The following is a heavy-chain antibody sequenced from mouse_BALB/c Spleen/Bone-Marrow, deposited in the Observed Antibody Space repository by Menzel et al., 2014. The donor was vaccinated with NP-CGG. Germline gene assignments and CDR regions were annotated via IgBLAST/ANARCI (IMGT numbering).Heavy chain of an antibody. V-gene: IGHV1-5*01. CDR1: GYRFPTYW. CDR2: IYPGNSDT. CDR3: TNHFY. J-gene: IGHJ3*01. Sequence: EVQFPQSGTVLARPGASVKMSCMASGYRFPTYWMRWVSQRPGQGLEWIGAIYPGNSDTSYGQKFQGKAQLTAVTADSTDYMDLSGRTDEDSAGYYCTNHFYWGQGTPVTVSA.